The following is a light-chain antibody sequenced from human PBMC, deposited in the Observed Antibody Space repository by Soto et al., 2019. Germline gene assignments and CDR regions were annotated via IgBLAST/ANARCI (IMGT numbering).Light chain of an antibody. Sequence: ELTQPPSVSVSPGQTASITCSGDKLGDKYACWYQQKPGQSPVLVIYQNSKRPSGIPERFSGSNSGNTATLTISGTQAMDEADYYCQAWDSSTAGVFGTGTKLTVL. CDR2: QNS. J-gene: IGLJ1*01. CDR1: KLGDKY. V-gene: IGLV3-1*01. CDR3: QAWDSSTAGV.